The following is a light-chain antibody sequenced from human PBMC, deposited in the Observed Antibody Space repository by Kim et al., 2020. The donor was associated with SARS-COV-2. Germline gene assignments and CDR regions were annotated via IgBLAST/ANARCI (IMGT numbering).Light chain of an antibody. J-gene: IGKJ5*01. V-gene: IGKV1-16*02. CDR2: ALS. CDR3: QQYDRYPIT. CDR1: QDISSF. Sequence: DIQMTQSPSSLSASVGDTVTIICRASQDISSFLGWFQQKPGKAPKSLSHALSTLESGVPSKFNGSGSGTDFTLTISSLQPEDSAIYFCQQYDRYPITLGQGTRLEI.